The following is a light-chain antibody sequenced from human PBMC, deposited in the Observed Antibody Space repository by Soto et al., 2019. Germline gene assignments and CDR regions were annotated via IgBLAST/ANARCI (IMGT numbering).Light chain of an antibody. CDR1: SSNIGAGYD. J-gene: IGLJ2*01. Sequence: QSVLTQPPSVSGAPGQRVTISCTGSSSNIGAGYDVHWYQQLPGTAPKLLIYGNSNRPSGVPDRCSGSKSGTSASLAITGLQAEDEADYYCHPYGSSLSVVFGGGTKLTVL. CDR3: HPYGSSLSVV. CDR2: GNS. V-gene: IGLV1-40*01.